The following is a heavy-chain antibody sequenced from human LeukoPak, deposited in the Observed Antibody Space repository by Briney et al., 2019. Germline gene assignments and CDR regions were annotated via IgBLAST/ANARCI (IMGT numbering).Heavy chain of an antibody. CDR2: ISASPFST. CDR3: ARAEI. CDR1: GFTFSSYS. Sequence: GGSLRLSCAASGFTFSSYSMSWVRQAPGKGLEWVSSISASPFSTYYADSVKGRFTISRDNSKNTPYLQMNTLRAEDTAVYYCARAEIWGQGTLVTVSS. V-gene: IGHV3-23*01. J-gene: IGHJ4*02.